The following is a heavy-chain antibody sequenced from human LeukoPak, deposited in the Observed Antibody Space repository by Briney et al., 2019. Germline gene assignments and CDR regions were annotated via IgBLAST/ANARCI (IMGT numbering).Heavy chain of an antibody. CDR3: ARDRLHYGEYEKTFDY. CDR2: ISHSSRTI. Sequence: PGGSLRLSCAASGFTFSDYSMNWARQAPGKGLEWVSYISHSSRTIYYADSVKGRFTISRDNAKNSLYLQMNSLRAEDSAVYYCARDRLHYGEYEKTFDYWGQGTLVTVSS. CDR1: GFTFSDYS. J-gene: IGHJ4*02. V-gene: IGHV3-48*01. D-gene: IGHD4-17*01.